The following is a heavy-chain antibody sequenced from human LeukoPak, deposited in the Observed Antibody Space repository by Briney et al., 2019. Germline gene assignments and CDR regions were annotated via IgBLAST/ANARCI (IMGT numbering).Heavy chain of an antibody. V-gene: IGHV3-30*04. J-gene: IGHJ4*02. D-gene: IGHD3-10*01. Sequence: GGSLRLSCAASGFIFSNYAMHWVRQAPGKGLEWVAVITYDGSNKYYADSVQGRFTISRDKSKNTLYLQVNSLRAEDTAVYYCARDLSGSYTFDYWGQGTLVTVSS. CDR1: GFIFSNYA. CDR3: ARDLSGSYTFDY. CDR2: ITYDGSNK.